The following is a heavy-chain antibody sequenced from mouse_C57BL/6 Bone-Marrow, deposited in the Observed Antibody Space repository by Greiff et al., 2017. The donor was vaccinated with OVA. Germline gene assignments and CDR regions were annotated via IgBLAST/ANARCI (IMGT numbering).Heavy chain of an antibody. J-gene: IGHJ2*01. CDR2: IFPADGDT. CDR3: ARGAS. CDR1: GYAFSSYW. V-gene: IGHV1-80*01. Sequence: HVHLLQPGAELVMPGASVKLSCKASGYAFSSYWMNWVKQRPGQGLEWIGQIFPADGDTNYNGKFKGKATLTADKSSSTAYMQLSSLTSDDSAVYFCARGASWGQGTTLTVSA.